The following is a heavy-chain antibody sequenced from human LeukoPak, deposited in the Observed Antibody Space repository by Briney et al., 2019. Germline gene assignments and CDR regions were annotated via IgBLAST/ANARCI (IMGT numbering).Heavy chain of an antibody. J-gene: IGHJ4*02. CDR2: INPKSGGT. Sequence: ASVKVSCKASGYTFTGYYMHWVRQAPGQGLEWMGWINPKSGGTNYAQKFQGRVTMTRDTSISTAYMELSRLRSDDTAVYYCARGLFHSSSSTLWYWGQGTLVTVSS. D-gene: IGHD6-6*01. CDR1: GYTFTGYY. V-gene: IGHV1-2*02. CDR3: ARGLFHSSSSTLWY.